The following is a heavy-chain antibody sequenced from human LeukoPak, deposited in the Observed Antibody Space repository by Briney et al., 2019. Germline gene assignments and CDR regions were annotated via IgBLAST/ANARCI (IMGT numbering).Heavy chain of an antibody. Sequence: SETLSLTCTVSGGSISSSSYYWGWIRQPPGKGLEWIGGIYYSGSTYYNPSLKSRVTISVDTSKNQFSLKLSSVTAADTAVYYCARHRGYDFWSGYLYYFDYWGQGTLVTVSS. CDR3: ARHRGYDFWSGYLYYFDY. CDR1: GGSISSSSYY. J-gene: IGHJ4*02. V-gene: IGHV4-39*01. D-gene: IGHD3-3*01. CDR2: IYYSGST.